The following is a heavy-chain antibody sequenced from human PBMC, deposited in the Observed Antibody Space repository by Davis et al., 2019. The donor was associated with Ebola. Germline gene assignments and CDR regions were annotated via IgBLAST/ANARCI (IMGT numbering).Heavy chain of an antibody. CDR1: GFTFDDYA. J-gene: IGHJ3*02. D-gene: IGHD2/OR15-2a*01. Sequence: PGGSLRLSCAASGFTFDDYAMHWVRQAPGKGLEWVSTFGTGGDAYYADSVKGRFAIPRDNSRGTLYLQMNSLRVEDSAIYYCVKDSSNIWFDIWGQGTLVTVSS. V-gene: IGHV3-23*01. CDR2: FGTGGDA. CDR3: VKDSSNIWFDI.